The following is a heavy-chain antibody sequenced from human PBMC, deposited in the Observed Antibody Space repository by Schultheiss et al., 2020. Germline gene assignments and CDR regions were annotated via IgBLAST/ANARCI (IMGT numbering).Heavy chain of an antibody. CDR2: ISGSGGST. J-gene: IGHJ4*02. Sequence: GESLKISCAVSGFTFSSYAMSWVRQTPGKGLEWVSDISGSGGSTYYADPVKGRFTISRDNSKSTLYLQMNSLRAEDTALYYCVKEKGIYALDYFDCWGQGTLVTVSS. CDR3: VKEKGIYALDYFDC. V-gene: IGHV3-23*01. D-gene: IGHD3-3*01. CDR1: GFTFSSYA.